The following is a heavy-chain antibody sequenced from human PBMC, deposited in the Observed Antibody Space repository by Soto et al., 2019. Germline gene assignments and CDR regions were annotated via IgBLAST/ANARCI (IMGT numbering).Heavy chain of an antibody. CDR2: IYYSGST. Sequence: SETLSLTCTVSGGSISSYYWSWIRQPPGKGLEWVGYIYYSGSTNYNPSLKSRVTISVDTSKNQFSLKLSSVTAADTAVYYCARGRDIVVVVAATGAFDIWGQGTMVTVSS. D-gene: IGHD2-15*01. J-gene: IGHJ3*02. CDR1: GGSISSYY. V-gene: IGHV4-59*01. CDR3: ARGRDIVVVVAATGAFDI.